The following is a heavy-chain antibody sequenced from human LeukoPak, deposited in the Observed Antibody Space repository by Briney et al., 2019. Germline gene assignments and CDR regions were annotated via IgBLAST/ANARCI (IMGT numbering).Heavy chain of an antibody. CDR2: ISAYNGNT. J-gene: IGHJ6*02. D-gene: IGHD1-1*01. Sequence: ASVKVSCKASGYTFTSYGISWVRQAPGQGLEWMGWISAYNGNTNYAQKLQGRVTMTTDTSTSTAYMELRSLRSDDTAVYYCAREVRLERRYYYHGMDVWGQGTTVTVSS. CDR3: AREVRLERRYYYHGMDV. V-gene: IGHV1-18*01. CDR1: GYTFTSYG.